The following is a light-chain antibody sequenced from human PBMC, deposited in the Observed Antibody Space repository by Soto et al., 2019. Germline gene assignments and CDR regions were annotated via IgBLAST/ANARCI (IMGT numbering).Light chain of an antibody. V-gene: IGLV2-14*01. J-gene: IGLJ2*01. CDR1: SSDIGGYNY. Sequence: QSALTQPASVSGSPGQSITISCTGTSSDIGGYNYVSWYPQHPGKAPKLMIYEVSNRPSGVSNRFSGSKSGNTASLTISGLQGEDEADYYCSSYTSSRTLFGGGTQLTVL. CDR2: EVS. CDR3: SSYTSSRTL.